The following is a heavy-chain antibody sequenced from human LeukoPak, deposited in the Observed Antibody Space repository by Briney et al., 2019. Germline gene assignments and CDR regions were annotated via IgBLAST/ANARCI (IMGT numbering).Heavy chain of an antibody. CDR1: GYSFPSYG. CDR3: ARVGRDCSSINCYWEDWFDP. V-gene: IGHV1-18*04. D-gene: IGHD2-2*01. CDR2: ISGSTGNT. J-gene: IGHJ5*02. Sequence: ASVKVSCKASGYSFPSYGITWVREAPGQGPEWMGWISGSTGNTHYAQNVQGRVTMTTDTATSTAYMELRSLGSDDTAVYYCARVGRDCSSINCYWEDWFDPWGQGTLVIVSS.